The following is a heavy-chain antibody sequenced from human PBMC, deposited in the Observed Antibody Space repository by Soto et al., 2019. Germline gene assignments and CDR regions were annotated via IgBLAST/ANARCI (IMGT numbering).Heavy chain of an antibody. V-gene: IGHV3-23*01. J-gene: IGHJ6*02. D-gene: IGHD3-3*01. CDR2: ISGSGGST. Sequence: GGSLRLSXAASGFTFSSYAMSWVRQAPGKGLEWVSAISGSGGSTYYADSVKGRFTISRDNSKNTLYLQMNSLRAEDTAVYYCAKDAAKGYDFWSGYYRYGMDVWGQGTTVTVSS. CDR3: AKDAAKGYDFWSGYYRYGMDV. CDR1: GFTFSSYA.